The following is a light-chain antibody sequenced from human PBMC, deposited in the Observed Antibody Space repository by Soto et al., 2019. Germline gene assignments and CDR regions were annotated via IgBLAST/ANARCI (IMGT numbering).Light chain of an antibody. CDR2: EVS. CDR3: SSYAGSNNFVV. CDR1: SSDVGGYNY. J-gene: IGLJ2*01. V-gene: IGLV2-8*01. Sequence: QSVLTQPPSASGSPGQSVTISCTGTSSDVGGYNYVSWYQQHPGKAHKLMIYEVSKLPSGVPDRFSGSKSGNTASLTVSGLQAEDEADYYCSSYAGSNNFVVFGGGTKLTVL.